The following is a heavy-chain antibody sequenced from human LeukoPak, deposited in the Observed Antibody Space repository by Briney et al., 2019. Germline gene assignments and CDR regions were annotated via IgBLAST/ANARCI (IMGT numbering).Heavy chain of an antibody. J-gene: IGHJ3*01. CDR3: ARRGLVAGIYDLVYGFDL. V-gene: IGHV1-8*03. CDR2: VNPDTGNT. Sequence: ASVRVSCKAAGYSFTTFHINWVRQAPGQGPEWMGWVNPDTGNTGFAQKFQGRVTITQNSSVTTVYMELSSLTSEDTAVYYCARRGLVAGIYDLVYGFDLWGQGTMVTVSS. CDR1: GYSFTTFH. D-gene: IGHD3/OR15-3a*01.